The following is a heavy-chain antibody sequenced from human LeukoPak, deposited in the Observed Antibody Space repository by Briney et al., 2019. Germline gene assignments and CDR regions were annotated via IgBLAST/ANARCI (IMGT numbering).Heavy chain of an antibody. Sequence: ASVNVSCKASGYTFTNYYVHWVRQAPGQGLEWMGWINPNSGGTNYAQKFEGRVSMTRDTSISTAYMELSRLRSDDTAVYYCAREGGALTTNYYYGLDVWGQGTTVTVSS. V-gene: IGHV1-2*02. J-gene: IGHJ6*02. CDR3: AREGGALTTNYYYGLDV. D-gene: IGHD4-11*01. CDR1: GYTFTNYY. CDR2: INPNSGGT.